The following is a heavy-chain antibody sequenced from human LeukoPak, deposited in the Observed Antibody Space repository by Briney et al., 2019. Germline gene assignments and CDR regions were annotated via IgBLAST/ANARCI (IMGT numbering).Heavy chain of an antibody. CDR2: IKQDGSEK. CDR1: GFTFSSYR. D-gene: IGHD3-16*01. J-gene: IGHJ4*02. CDR3: ARDRNYDYVWGSWYYFDY. V-gene: IGHV3-7*01. Sequence: GGSLRLSCAASGFTFSSYRMSWVRQAPGKGLEWVANIKQDGSEKYYVDSVKGRFTISRDNAKNSLYLQMNSLRAEDTAVYYCARDRNYDYVWGSWYYFDYWGQGTLVTVSS.